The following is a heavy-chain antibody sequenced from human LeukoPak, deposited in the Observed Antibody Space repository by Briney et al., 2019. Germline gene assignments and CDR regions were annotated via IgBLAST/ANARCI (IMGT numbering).Heavy chain of an antibody. CDR1: GGSMSSSSYY. J-gene: IGHJ4*02. Sequence: SETLSLTCTASGGSMSSSSYYWGWIRQPPGKGLEWIGSIHNSGTSYYNPSLRSRVTISVDTSKNQFSLKLSSVTAADTAVYYCARHTVAGTPGFDYWGQGTLVTVSS. D-gene: IGHD6-19*01. CDR3: ARHTVAGTPGFDY. V-gene: IGHV4-39*01. CDR2: IHNSGTS.